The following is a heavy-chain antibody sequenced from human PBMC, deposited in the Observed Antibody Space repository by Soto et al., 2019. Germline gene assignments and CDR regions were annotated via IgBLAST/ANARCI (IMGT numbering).Heavy chain of an antibody. CDR3: ARRGGGDFWSGRNNYYYYYYGMDV. V-gene: IGHV1-69*13. J-gene: IGHJ6*02. D-gene: IGHD3-3*01. CDR2: IIPIFGTA. Sequence: SVKVSCKASGGTFSSYAISWVRQAPGQGLEWMGGIIPIFGTANYAQKFQGRVTITADESTSTAYMELSSLRSEDTAVYYCARRGGGDFWSGRNNYYYYYYGMDVWGQGTTVTVSS. CDR1: GGTFSSYA.